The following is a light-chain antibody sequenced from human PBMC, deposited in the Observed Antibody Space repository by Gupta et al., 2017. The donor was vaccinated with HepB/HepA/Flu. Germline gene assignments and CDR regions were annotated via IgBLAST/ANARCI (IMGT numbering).Light chain of an antibody. V-gene: IGKV1-39*01. CDR3: QQSYSTPRT. Sequence: SQMTQWSSSLSGSVADRVIITCRASQSISSYLNWYQQRPGKAPKLLIYAASSLQSGVPSRFSGSGSGTDFTLTISSLQPEDFATYYCQQSYSTPRTFGQGTKLEIK. CDR1: QSISSY. J-gene: IGKJ2*02. CDR2: AAS.